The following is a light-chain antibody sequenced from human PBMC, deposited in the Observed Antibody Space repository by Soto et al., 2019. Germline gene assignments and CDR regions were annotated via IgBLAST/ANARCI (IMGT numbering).Light chain of an antibody. J-gene: IGKJ5*01. CDR1: QSLVHSDGIAY. CDR2: KVS. V-gene: IGKV2-30*02. Sequence: VVVTQSQLYLPVTLGQPASISCRSNQSLVHSDGIAYFSWFQQRPGRSPRRLIYKVSNRDSWVPARFSGSGSGTDFALKISRVEAEDVGVYYCMEGTHWPITYCQGTRLEI. CDR3: MEGTHWPIT.